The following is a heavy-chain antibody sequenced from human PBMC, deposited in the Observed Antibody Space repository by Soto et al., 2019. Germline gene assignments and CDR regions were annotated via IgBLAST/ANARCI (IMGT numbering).Heavy chain of an antibody. CDR3: ARAVSCSGGSCYPGMDV. V-gene: IGHV1-69*02. CDR2: IIPILGIA. D-gene: IGHD2-15*01. J-gene: IGHJ6*02. Sequence: SVKVSCKASGGTFSSYTISWVRQAPGQGLEWMGRIIPILGIANYAQKFQGWVTMTRDTSISTAYMELSRLRSDDTAVYYCARAVSCSGGSCYPGMDVWGQGTTVTVS. CDR1: GGTFSSYT.